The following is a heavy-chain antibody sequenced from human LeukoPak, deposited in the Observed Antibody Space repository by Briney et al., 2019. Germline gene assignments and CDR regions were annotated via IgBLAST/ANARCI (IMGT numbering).Heavy chain of an antibody. CDR1: GGSISSSSYY. Sequence: SETLSLTCTVSGGSISSSSYYWGWIRQPPGKGLEWIGSIYHSGSTYYNPSLKSRVTISVDTSKNQFSLKLSSVTAADTAVYYCARVGYYDSGGQPAWGQGTPVTVSS. CDR2: IYHSGST. CDR3: ARVGYYDSGGQPA. D-gene: IGHD3-22*01. J-gene: IGHJ1*01. V-gene: IGHV4-39*07.